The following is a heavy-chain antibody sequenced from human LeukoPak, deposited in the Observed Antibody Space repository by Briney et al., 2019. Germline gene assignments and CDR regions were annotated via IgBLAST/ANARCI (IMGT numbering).Heavy chain of an antibody. J-gene: IGHJ6*03. CDR1: GFTFSSYS. CDR2: ISSSSSTI. CDR3: ARLSVFLESFLPYYYMDV. V-gene: IGHV3-48*01. Sequence: GGSLRLSCAASGFTFSSYSMNWVRQAPGKGLEWVSYISSSSSTIYYADSVKGRFTISRDNPKNSVYLQMNSLRAEDTAVYYCARLSVFLESFLPYYYMDVWGKGTTVIVSS. D-gene: IGHD3-3*01.